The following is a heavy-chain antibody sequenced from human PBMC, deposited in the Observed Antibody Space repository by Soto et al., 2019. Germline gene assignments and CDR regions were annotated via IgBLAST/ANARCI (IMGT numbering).Heavy chain of an antibody. D-gene: IGHD3-10*01. CDR1: GGSISSSGYY. J-gene: IGHJ3*02. CDR2: IYYSGST. Sequence: QVQLQESGPGLVKPSQTLSLTCTVSGGSISSSGYYWSWIRQHPGKGLEWIGYIYYSGSTYYNPSLKSRVTISVDTSKNQFSLKLSSVTAADTAVYYCARVYYYGSGSYYNDAFDIWGQGTMVTVSS. CDR3: ARVYYYGSGSYYNDAFDI. V-gene: IGHV4-31*03.